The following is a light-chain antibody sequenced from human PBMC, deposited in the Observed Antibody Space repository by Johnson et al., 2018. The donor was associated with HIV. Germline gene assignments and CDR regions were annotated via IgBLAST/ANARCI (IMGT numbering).Light chain of an antibody. Sequence: QSVLTQPPSVSAAPGQKVTISCSGSNSNIGNNYVSWYQQLPGTAPKLLIYDNNKRPSGIPDRFSASKSGTSATLGITGLQTGDEADYYCGTWDSSLCGGLYVFGAGTKVTVL. J-gene: IGLJ1*01. V-gene: IGLV1-51*01. CDR3: GTWDSSLCGGLYV. CDR2: DNN. CDR1: NSNIGNNY.